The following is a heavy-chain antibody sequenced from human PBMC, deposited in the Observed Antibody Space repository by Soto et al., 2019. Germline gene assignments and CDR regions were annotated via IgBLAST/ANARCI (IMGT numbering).Heavy chain of an antibody. CDR3: AGDLGVSARDY. CDR2: IVPMLGIG. V-gene: IGHV1-69*01. D-gene: IGHD2-8*01. J-gene: IGHJ4*01. CDR1: GVDFSGLG. Sequence: QVQLVQSGAEVRKPGSSVKVSCKASGVDFSGLGLGWVRQAPGQGLEWMGGIVPMLGIGSYAEKFRGRVTNTADESTSTADLERRSLTATDTAVDYCAGDLGVSARDYWGHGTSVIVSS.